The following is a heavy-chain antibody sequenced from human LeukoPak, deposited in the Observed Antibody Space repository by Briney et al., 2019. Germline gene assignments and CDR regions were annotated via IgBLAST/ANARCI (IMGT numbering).Heavy chain of an antibody. J-gene: IGHJ5*02. CDR3: ARKLLWFGELQNWFDP. V-gene: IGHV1-2*02. CDR1: GYTFTGHS. D-gene: IGHD3-10*01. CDR2: VSPNSGGT. Sequence: GASVKVSCKASGYTFTGHSIHWVRQAPGQGLEWMGWVSPNSGGTKYAQKFQGRVTMTTDTSTSTAYMELRSLRSDDTAVYYCARKLLWFGELQNWFDPWGQGTLVTVSS.